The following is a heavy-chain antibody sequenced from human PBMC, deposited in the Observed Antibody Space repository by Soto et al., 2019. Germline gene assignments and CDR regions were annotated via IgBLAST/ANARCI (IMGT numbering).Heavy chain of an antibody. D-gene: IGHD5-18*01. V-gene: IGHV1-69*12. CDR2: IIPIFGTA. CDR3: ATHGYSYGPDFDY. CDR1: GGTFSSYA. J-gene: IGHJ4*02. Sequence: QVQLVQSGAEVKKPGSSVKVSCKASGGTFSSYAISWVRQAPGQGLEWMGGIIPIFGTANYAQKFQGRVTITADESTSTAYMALSSLRSDYTAVYYCATHGYSYGPDFDYWGQGTLVTVSS.